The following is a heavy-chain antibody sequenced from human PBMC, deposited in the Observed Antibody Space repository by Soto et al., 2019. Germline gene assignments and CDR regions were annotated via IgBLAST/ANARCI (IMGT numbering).Heavy chain of an antibody. V-gene: IGHV3-7*01. CDR3: ARGRAAAGYYFDY. CDR2: IKQDGSEK. D-gene: IGHD6-13*01. Sequence: EVQLVESGGGLVQPGGSLRLSCAASGFTFSSYWMSWVRQAPGKGLEWVANIKQDGSEKYYVDSVKGRFTISRDNAKNSLYLQMNSLRAEDTAVFYCARGRAAAGYYFDYWGQGTLVTVSS. CDR1: GFTFSSYW. J-gene: IGHJ4*02.